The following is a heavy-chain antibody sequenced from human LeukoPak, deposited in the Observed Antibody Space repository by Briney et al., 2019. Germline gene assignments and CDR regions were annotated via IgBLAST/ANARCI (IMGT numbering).Heavy chain of an antibody. Sequence: ASVKVSCKASGYTFASYYMHWVRQAPGQGLEWMGIINPNGGSTTYAQKFQGRVTMTRDTSTSTVYVELSSLRSEDTAVYYCARDSTPTYYSGTYYFEYWGQGTLVTVSS. CDR1: GYTFASYY. CDR2: INPNGGST. V-gene: IGHV1-46*01. D-gene: IGHD1-26*01. J-gene: IGHJ4*02. CDR3: ARDSTPTYYSGTYYFEY.